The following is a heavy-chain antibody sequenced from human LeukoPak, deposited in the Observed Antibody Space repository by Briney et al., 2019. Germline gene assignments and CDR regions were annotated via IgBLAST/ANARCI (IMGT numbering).Heavy chain of an antibody. CDR1: GDSISNMNYY. CDR2: IYYSGGT. J-gene: IGHJ4*02. Sequence: PSETLSLTCTVSGDSISNMNYYWAWIRQPPGKGLEWIGTIYYSGGTYYNPSLKSRVTISVDTPKNQFSLNLTSVTAADTAVYYCARRVSSGNFDYWGQGGLVTVSS. CDR3: ARRVSSGNFDY. D-gene: IGHD6-19*01. V-gene: IGHV4-39*01.